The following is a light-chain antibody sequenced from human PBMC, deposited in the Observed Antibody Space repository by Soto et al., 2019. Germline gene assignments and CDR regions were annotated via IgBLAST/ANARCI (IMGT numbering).Light chain of an antibody. V-gene: IGKV3D-20*02. CDR1: QSVGSSY. J-gene: IGKJ5*01. CDR2: DAS. Sequence: EVVLTQSPGTLSLSPGERATLSCRASQSVGSSYLAWYQQKPGQAPRLLIYDASSRATGIPDRFSGSGSGTDFTLTVSRLEPEDFAVYFCQQRSNWPPTFGQGTRLEIK. CDR3: QQRSNWPPT.